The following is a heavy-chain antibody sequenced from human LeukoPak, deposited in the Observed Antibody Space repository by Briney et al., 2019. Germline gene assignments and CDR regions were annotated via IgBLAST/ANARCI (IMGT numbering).Heavy chain of an antibody. CDR2: ISPNSGGT. CDR3: TREYYDLLTGYPLFDY. D-gene: IGHD3-9*01. CDR1: GYTFTSYG. Sequence: ASVKVSCKASGYTFTSYGISWVRQAPGQGLEWMGWISPNSGGTNYAQKFQGRVTMTRDTSISTVYMGLSRLRSDDTAVYYCTREYYDLLTGYPLFDYWGQGILVTVSS. V-gene: IGHV1-2*02. J-gene: IGHJ4*02.